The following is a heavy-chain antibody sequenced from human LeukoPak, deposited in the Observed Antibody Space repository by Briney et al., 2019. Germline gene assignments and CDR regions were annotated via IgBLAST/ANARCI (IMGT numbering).Heavy chain of an antibody. D-gene: IGHD6-13*01. V-gene: IGHV4-31*03. Sequence: SETLSLTCTVSSGSISSGGYYWSWIRQHPGKGLEWIGYIYYSGSAYYNPSLKSRVTISVDTSKNQFSLKLSSVTAADTAVYYCARVVAAAGTSDYWGQGTLVTVSS. CDR2: IYYSGSA. CDR3: ARVVAAAGTSDY. J-gene: IGHJ4*02. CDR1: SGSISSGGYY.